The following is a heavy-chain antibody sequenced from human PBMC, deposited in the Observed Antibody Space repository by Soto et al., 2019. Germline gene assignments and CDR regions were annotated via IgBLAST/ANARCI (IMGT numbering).Heavy chain of an antibody. CDR1: GGSISSGGYY. D-gene: IGHD6-25*01. CDR2: IYYSGST. CDR3: ARVNRLSYYYGMDV. Sequence: QVQLQESGPGLVKPSQTLSLTCTVSGGSISSGGYYWSWIRQHPGKGLEWIGYIYYSGSTNYNQSLKRRVNISVDTSKNHFSLKLSSVTAADTAGYYCARVNRLSYYYGMDVWGQGTTVTVSS. V-gene: IGHV4-31*03. J-gene: IGHJ6*02.